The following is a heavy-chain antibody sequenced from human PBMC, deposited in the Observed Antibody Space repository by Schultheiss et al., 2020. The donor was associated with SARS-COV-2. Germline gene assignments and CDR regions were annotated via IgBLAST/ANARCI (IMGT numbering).Heavy chain of an antibody. CDR2: MSSGGIYI. Sequence: GESLKISCAVSGFTFSDSGISWVRQAPGKGLQWVSTMSSGGIYIYYADSVKGRFTITRESANNLLFLQMNSLRVEDTAVYYCARERGRGMDVWGQGTTVTVSS. CDR3: ARERGRGMDV. CDR1: GFTFSDSG. J-gene: IGHJ6*02. D-gene: IGHD3-16*01. V-gene: IGHV3-21*06.